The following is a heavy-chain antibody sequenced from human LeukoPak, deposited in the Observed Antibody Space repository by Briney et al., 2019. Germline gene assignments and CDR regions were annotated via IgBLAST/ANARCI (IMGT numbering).Heavy chain of an antibody. J-gene: IGHJ4*02. CDR3: AKDWVAAVGYFDY. V-gene: IGHV3-23*01. CDR2: ISGSGGST. Sequence: GGSLRLSCAASGFTFSNYAMSWVRQAPGKGLEWVSGISGSGGSTYYADSVQGRFTISRDNSKNTLYPQMNSLRAEDTAVYYCAKDWVAAVGYFDYWGQGTLVTVSS. CDR1: GFTFSNYA. D-gene: IGHD6-13*01.